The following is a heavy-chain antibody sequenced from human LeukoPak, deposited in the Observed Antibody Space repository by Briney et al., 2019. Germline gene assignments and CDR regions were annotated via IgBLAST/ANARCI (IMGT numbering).Heavy chain of an antibody. CDR3: ARSVGYDSSGYYSPDY. CDR1: GFTFSSYS. J-gene: IGHJ4*02. Sequence: GGSLRLSCAASGFTFSSYSMNWVRQAPGKGLEWVSPISSSSSYIYYADSVKGRFTISRDNAKNSLYLQMNSLRAEDTAVYYCARSVGYDSSGYYSPDYWGQGTLVTVSS. CDR2: ISSSSSYI. V-gene: IGHV3-21*01. D-gene: IGHD3-22*01.